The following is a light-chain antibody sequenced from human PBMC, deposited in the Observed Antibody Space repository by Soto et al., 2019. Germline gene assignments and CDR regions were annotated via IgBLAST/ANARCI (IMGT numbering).Light chain of an antibody. CDR1: QSLVHKDGNTY. CDR2: KVS. Sequence: DIVVTQTPLSSPVALGQAASISCRSSQSLVHKDGNTYLSWVHQRPGQPPRLLIYKVSVRFFGVPDRFSGSGAGTDFTLTISRVETEDVGVYYCMQATQSPWTFGQGTNVDIK. V-gene: IGKV2-24*01. CDR3: MQATQSPWT. J-gene: IGKJ1*01.